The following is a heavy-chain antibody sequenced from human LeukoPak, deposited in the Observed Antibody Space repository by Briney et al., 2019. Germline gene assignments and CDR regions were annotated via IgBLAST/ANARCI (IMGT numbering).Heavy chain of an antibody. Sequence: TGGSLRLSCAASGFTFSSYSMNWVRQAPGKGLEWVSSISSSSSYIYYADSVKGRLTISRDNAKNSLYLQMNSLRAEDTAVYYCARGALYGDYNDYWGQGTLVTVSS. CDR3: ARGALYGDYNDY. V-gene: IGHV3-21*01. D-gene: IGHD4-17*01. J-gene: IGHJ4*02. CDR1: GFTFSSYS. CDR2: ISSSSSYI.